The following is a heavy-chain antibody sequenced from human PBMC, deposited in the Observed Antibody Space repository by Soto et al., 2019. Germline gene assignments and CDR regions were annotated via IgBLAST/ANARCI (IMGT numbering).Heavy chain of an antibody. CDR3: AKHRLRSYVAGMDV. V-gene: IGHV3-30*18. CDR1: GFTVSSYG. Sequence: XGSLRLSFAASGFTVSSYGMHGVRQAPGKGLEWVAVISYDGSNKYYADSVKGRFTISRDNSKDTLYLQMNSLRAEDTAVYYCAKHRLRSYVAGMDVWGQRTTVTVSS. D-gene: IGHD4-17*01. CDR2: ISYDGSNK. J-gene: IGHJ6*02.